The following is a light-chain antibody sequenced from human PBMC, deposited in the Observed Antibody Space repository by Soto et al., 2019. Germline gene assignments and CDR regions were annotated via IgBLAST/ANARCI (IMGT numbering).Light chain of an antibody. Sequence: QSALTQPASVSGSPGQSITISCTGTSSDVGSYNLVSWYQQHPGKAPKLMIYEVSKRPSGVSNRFSGSKSGNTASLTISGLHAEDEADYYCCSYAGSMSVFGGGTQLTVL. V-gene: IGLV2-23*02. CDR2: EVS. J-gene: IGLJ2*01. CDR3: CSYAGSMSV. CDR1: SSDVGSYNL.